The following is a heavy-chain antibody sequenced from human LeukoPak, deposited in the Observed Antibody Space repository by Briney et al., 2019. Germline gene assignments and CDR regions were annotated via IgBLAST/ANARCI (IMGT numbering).Heavy chain of an antibody. CDR1: GYTFTSYG. CDR2: ISAYNGNT. D-gene: IGHD5-12*01. Sequence: ASVKVSCKASGYTFTSYGISWVRQAPGQGLEWMGWISAYNGNTNYAQKLQGRVTMTTDTSTSTAYMELRSLRSDDTAVYYCARVMSGYDLFRFDPWGQGTLVTVSS. J-gene: IGHJ5*02. CDR3: ARVMSGYDLFRFDP. V-gene: IGHV1-18*01.